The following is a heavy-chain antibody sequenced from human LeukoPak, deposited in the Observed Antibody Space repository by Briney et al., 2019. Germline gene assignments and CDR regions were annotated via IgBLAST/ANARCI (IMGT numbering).Heavy chain of an antibody. D-gene: IGHD4-17*01. CDR1: GGTFSSYA. V-gene: IGHV1-69*05. CDR3: ARAGTVTTFDYFDY. Sequence: SVKVSCKASGGTFSSYAISWVRPAPGQGHEWMGGIIPIFGTANYAQKFQGRVTITTDESTSTAYMELSSLRSEDTAVYYCARAGTVTTFDYFDYWGQGTLVTVSS. J-gene: IGHJ4*02. CDR2: IIPIFGTA.